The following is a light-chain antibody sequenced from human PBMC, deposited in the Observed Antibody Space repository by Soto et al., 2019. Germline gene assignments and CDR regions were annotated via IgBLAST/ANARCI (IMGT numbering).Light chain of an antibody. CDR3: SSYTSISTVL. V-gene: IGLV2-14*01. CDR2: EVS. Sequence: QSALTQPASVSGSPGQSITISCTGTRGDVGGYNYVSWYQQHPGKAPKLMIYEVSHRPSGVSNRFSGSKSGNTASLTISGLQAEDEADYFWSSYTSISTVLFGGGTQLTVL. CDR1: RGDVGGYNY. J-gene: IGLJ2*01.